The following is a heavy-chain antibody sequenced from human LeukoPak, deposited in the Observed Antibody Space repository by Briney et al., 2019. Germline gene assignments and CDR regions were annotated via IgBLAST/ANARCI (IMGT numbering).Heavy chain of an antibody. CDR2: IPYDGSNK. J-gene: IGHJ4*02. CDR1: GFTSSTYA. CDR3: ASPGSISTGGPI. Sequence: GRSLRLSCAASGFTSSTYAMHWVRQAPGKGLEWVAVIPYDGSNKYYADSVKGRFTISRDNARNSLSLQMNSLTAEDTAVYYCASPGSISTGGPIWGQGSLVTVSS. D-gene: IGHD3-9*01. V-gene: IGHV3-30*04.